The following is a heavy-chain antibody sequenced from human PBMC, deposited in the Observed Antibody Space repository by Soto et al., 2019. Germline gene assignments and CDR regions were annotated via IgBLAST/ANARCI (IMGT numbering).Heavy chain of an antibody. D-gene: IGHD6-13*01. CDR1: GGSISSGGYS. J-gene: IGHJ5*02. CDR2: IYHSGST. V-gene: IGHV4-30-2*01. Sequence: PSETLSLTCAVSGGSISSGGYSWSWIRQPPGKGLEWIGYIYHSGSTYYNPSLKSRVTISVDTSKNQFSLKLSSVTAADTAVYYCARGSQRGSSSLNWFDPWGQGTLVTVSS. CDR3: ARGSQRGSSSLNWFDP.